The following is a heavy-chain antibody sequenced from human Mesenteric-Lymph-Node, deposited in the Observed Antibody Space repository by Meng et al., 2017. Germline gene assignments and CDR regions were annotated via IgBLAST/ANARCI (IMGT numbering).Heavy chain of an antibody. Sequence: SETLSLTCTVSDGSIRSNSYRCVWIRQSPGKGLEWIGSISYSGTTDYNASLKSRVTMSVDTSKNHFSLKLTSVTAADTAVYYCARTVIGATGMDYWGQGMLVTVSS. CDR1: DGSIRSNSYR. CDR3: ARTVIGATGMDY. V-gene: IGHV4-39*02. D-gene: IGHD3-3*01. J-gene: IGHJ4*02. CDR2: ISYSGTT.